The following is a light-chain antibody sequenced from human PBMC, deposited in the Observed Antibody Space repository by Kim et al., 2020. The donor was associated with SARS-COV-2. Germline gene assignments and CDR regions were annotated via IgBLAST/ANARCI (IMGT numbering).Light chain of an antibody. J-gene: IGLJ3*02. Sequence: GQSVTISCTETSSDVGGYNYVSWYQQHPGKAPKLMIYEVSKRPSGVPDRFSGSKSGNTASLTVSGLQAEDEADYYCSSYAGSNIWVFGGGTQLTVL. CDR3: SSYAGSNIWV. CDR2: EVS. V-gene: IGLV2-8*01. CDR1: SSDVGGYNY.